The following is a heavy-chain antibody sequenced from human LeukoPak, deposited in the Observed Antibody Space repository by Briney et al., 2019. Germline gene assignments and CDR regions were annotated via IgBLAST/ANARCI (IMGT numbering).Heavy chain of an antibody. CDR1: GYTFTGYY. Sequence: WASVKVSCKASGYTFTGYYMHWVRQAPGQGLEWMGWINPNSGGTNYAQKFQGRVTMTRDTSISTAYMELSRLRSDDTAVYYCAREGITMVRGVNNWFDPWGQGTLVTVSS. V-gene: IGHV1-2*02. CDR3: AREGITMVRGVNNWFDP. CDR2: INPNSGGT. J-gene: IGHJ5*02. D-gene: IGHD3-10*01.